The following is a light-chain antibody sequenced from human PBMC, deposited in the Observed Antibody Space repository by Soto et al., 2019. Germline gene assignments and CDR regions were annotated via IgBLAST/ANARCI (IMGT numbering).Light chain of an antibody. CDR2: DAS. J-gene: IGKJ4*01. Sequence: EIVLTQSPATLSLSPGERATLSCRASQSVSSYLAWYQQKPGQAPRLLIYDASNGATGIPSRFSGSGSGTDFTLTISRLHPEDFATYYWQQSNRSPRTFGGGTKVEIK. V-gene: IGKV3-11*01. CDR3: QQSNRSPRT. CDR1: QSVSSY.